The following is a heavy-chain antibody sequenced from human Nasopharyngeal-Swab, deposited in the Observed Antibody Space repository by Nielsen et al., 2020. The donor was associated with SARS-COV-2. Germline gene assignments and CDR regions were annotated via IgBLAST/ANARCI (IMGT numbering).Heavy chain of an antibody. CDR2: VSGRGGTT. CDR3: AKDRYRSGGACYFSGFDY. D-gene: IGHD2-15*01. V-gene: IGHV3-23*01. Sequence: VRQAPGKGLEWVSGVSGRGGTTKYADSVKGRFTISRDNSKNKLYLQMHSLRVEDTAVYYCAKDRYRSGGACYFSGFDYWGLGTLVTVSS. J-gene: IGHJ4*02.